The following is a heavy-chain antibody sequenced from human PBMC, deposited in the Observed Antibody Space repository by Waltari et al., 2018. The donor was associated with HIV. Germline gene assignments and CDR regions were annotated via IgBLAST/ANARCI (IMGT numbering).Heavy chain of an antibody. CDR3: VRGGEGTYGDY. V-gene: IGHV3-21*01. D-gene: IGHD3-16*01. CDR2: ISRDSRYI. CDR1: GFSFSYYS. Sequence: DVQLVESGGGLVTPGGSLRLACAGSGFSFSYYSMNWVRQAPGKGLEWVSSISRDSRYIYYADSVKGRFTISRDNARNSLFLQMNSLRADDTAVYYCVRGGEGTYGDYWGQGTLVTVSS. J-gene: IGHJ4*02.